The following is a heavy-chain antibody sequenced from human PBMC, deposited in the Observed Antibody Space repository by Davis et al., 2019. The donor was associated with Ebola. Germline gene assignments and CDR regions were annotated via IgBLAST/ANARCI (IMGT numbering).Heavy chain of an antibody. D-gene: IGHD4-17*01. CDR2: IYSSGST. CDR3: ASTPSSDGDSDY. Sequence: SETLSLTCTVSGGSISNYYWNWIRQAPGKGLEWIGVIYSSGSTYYNPSLKSRVTISVYTSKNQFSLKLSSVTAADTAVYYCASTPSSDGDSDYWGQGTLVTVSS. V-gene: IGHV4-59*04. CDR1: GGSISNYY. J-gene: IGHJ4*02.